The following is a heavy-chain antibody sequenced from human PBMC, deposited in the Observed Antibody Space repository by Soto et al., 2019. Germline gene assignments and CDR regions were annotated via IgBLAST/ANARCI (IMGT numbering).Heavy chain of an antibody. J-gene: IGHJ5*02. D-gene: IGHD3-22*01. Sequence: QVHLMQSGAEVKKPGSSVKVSCKASGGTFGSDAITWMRQAPGQGLEWVGRIIPIFGTTNYAQHLQRRVPISADKSTRTSYMELHSLTSDDTALYYCARDRTDSGYHTNWLDPWGQGTQVTVSS. CDR2: IIPIFGTT. CDR1: GGTFGSDA. CDR3: ARDRTDSGYHTNWLDP. V-gene: IGHV1-69*06.